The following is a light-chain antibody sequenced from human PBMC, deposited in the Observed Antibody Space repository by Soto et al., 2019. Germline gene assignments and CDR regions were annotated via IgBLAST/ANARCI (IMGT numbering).Light chain of an antibody. CDR2: GAS. Sequence: EIVMTHSPATLSVSPGERATLSCRASQSVSSNLAWYQQKPGQAPRLLIYGASTRATGIPARFSGSGSGTEFTLTISSLQSEDFAVYYCQQYNNWPVTFGGGTKVDI. CDR3: QQYNNWPVT. V-gene: IGKV3-15*01. J-gene: IGKJ4*01. CDR1: QSVSSN.